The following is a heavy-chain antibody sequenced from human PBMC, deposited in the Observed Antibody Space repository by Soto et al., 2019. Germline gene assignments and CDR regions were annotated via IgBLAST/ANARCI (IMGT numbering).Heavy chain of an antibody. J-gene: IGHJ3*02. D-gene: IGHD4-17*01. CDR2: IIPIFGTA. CDR1: GGTFSSYA. Sequence: QVQLVQSGAEVKKPGSSVKVSCKASGGTFSSYAISWVRQAPGQGLEWMGGIIPIFGTANYAQKFKGRVTITADESTSTAYIELSSLRSEDTSAYYCARCSTVTGAQDSFDIWGQGTLVTVSS. CDR3: ARCSTVTGAQDSFDI. V-gene: IGHV1-69*01.